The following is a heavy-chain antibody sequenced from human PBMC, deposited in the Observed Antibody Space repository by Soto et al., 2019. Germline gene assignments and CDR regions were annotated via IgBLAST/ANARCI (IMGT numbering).Heavy chain of an antibody. Sequence: ASVKVSCKASGYTFTSYAMHWVRQAPGQRLEWMGWINAGNGNTKYSQKFQGRVTITRDTSASTAYMELSSLRSEDTAVYYCARWSTAVVPAADLFGYWGQGNRVTASS. CDR2: INAGNGNT. J-gene: IGHJ4*02. V-gene: IGHV1-3*01. CDR1: GYTFTSYA. CDR3: ARWSTAVVPAADLFGY. D-gene: IGHD2-2*01.